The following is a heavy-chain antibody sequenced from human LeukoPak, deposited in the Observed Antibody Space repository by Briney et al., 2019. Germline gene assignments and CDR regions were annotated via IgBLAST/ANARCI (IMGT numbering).Heavy chain of an antibody. CDR1: GFTFSSYA. Sequence: PGGSLRLSCAASGFTFSSYAMTWVRQAPGKGLEWVSVISGSGSGTYHADSVKGRFTISRDNSKNTVYLQMNSLRAEDTAVYYCVKGSYHDVLTGYYNEGYYFDYWGQGTLVTVSS. V-gene: IGHV3-23*01. CDR2: ISGSGSGT. D-gene: IGHD3-9*01. J-gene: IGHJ4*02. CDR3: VKGSYHDVLTGYYNEGYYFDY.